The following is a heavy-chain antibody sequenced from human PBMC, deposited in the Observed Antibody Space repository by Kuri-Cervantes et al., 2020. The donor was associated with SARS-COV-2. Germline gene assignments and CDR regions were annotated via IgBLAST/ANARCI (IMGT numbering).Heavy chain of an antibody. CDR3: ARRGLEGK. CDR2: INPNSGGT. Sequence: ASVKVSCKASGYTFTGYYMHWVRQAPGQGLEWMGWINPNSGGTNYAQKFQDRVTMTRDTSINTAFLELIRLTSDDTAVYYCARRGLEGKWGQGTLVTVSS. CDR1: GYTFTGYY. D-gene: IGHD3-10*01. V-gene: IGHV1-2*02. J-gene: IGHJ4*02.